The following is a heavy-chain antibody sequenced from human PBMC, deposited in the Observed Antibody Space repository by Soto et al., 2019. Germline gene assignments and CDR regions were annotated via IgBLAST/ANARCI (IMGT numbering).Heavy chain of an antibody. Sequence: QVQLQESGPGLVKPSQTLSLICTVSGGSINSGGYYWSWIRQLPGKGLEWIGYIYYTGSTYYNQSLKSRMTISVDTSANQFSLKLSSVTAADTAISFCARVFKTMSFYYGMDVWGQGPAVAVSS. CDR3: ARVFKTMSFYYGMDV. CDR2: IYYTGST. D-gene: IGHD3-22*01. V-gene: IGHV4-31*03. J-gene: IGHJ6*02. CDR1: GGSINSGGYY.